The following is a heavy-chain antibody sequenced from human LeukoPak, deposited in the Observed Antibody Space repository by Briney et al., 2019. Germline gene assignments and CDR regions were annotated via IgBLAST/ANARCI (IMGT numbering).Heavy chain of an antibody. CDR1: GYTFTSYG. CDR2: ISAYNGNT. CDR3: ARDPVDFWSGEASNYFDY. J-gene: IGHJ4*02. D-gene: IGHD3-3*01. Sequence: ASVKVSCKASGYTFTSYGISWVRQAPGQGLEWMGWISAYNGNTNYAQKLQGRVTMTTDTSTSTAYMELRSLRSEDTAVYYCARDPVDFWSGEASNYFDYWGQGTLVTVSS. V-gene: IGHV1-18*01.